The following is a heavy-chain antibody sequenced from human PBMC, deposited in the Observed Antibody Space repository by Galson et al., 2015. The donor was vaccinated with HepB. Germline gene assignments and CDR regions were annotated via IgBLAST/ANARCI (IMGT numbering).Heavy chain of an antibody. J-gene: IGHJ4*02. CDR3: VRSPWELLVY. D-gene: IGHD1-26*01. CDR1: GFTFSSHA. CDR2: ISGSGGST. Sequence: SLRLSCAASGFTFSSHAMSWVRQAPGKGLEWVSGISGSGGSTYYTDSVKGRFTISRDNSKNTLYLQMNSLRAEDTALYYCVRSPWELLVYWGQGTLVTVSS. V-gene: IGHV3-23*01.